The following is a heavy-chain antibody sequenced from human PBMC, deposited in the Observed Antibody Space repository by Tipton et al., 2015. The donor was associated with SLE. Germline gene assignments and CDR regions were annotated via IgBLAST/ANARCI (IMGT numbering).Heavy chain of an antibody. V-gene: IGHV4-59*01. CDR2: IYYSGST. Sequence: TLSLTCTVPGGSINNSYWNWIRQPPGKAPEWIGYIYYSGSTNYNPSLKSRVTISVGTSKNQISLQLSSVTAAGTAVYYCASSYSDYGMGVWGQGTTVPVSS. D-gene: IGHD3-10*01. CDR1: GGSINNSY. J-gene: IGHJ6*02. CDR3: ASSYSDYGMGV.